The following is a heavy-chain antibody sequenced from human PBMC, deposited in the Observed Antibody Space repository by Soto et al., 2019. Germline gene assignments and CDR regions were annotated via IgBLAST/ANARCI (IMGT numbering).Heavy chain of an antibody. CDR1: GYTFTSYV. J-gene: IGHJ4*02. V-gene: IGHV1-18*01. CDR2: ISAYNGNT. CDR3: ARDFYGILTGYYFDY. Sequence: QVQLVQSGAEVKKPGASVKVSCKASGYTFTSYVITWVRQAPGQGLEWMGWISAYNGNTNYAQKLQGRVTMTTDTSTSTAYMELRSLGSDDTAVYYCARDFYGILTGYYFDYWGQGTLVTVSS. D-gene: IGHD3-9*01.